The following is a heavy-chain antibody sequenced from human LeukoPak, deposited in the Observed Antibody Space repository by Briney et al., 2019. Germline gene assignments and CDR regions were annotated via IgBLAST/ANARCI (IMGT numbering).Heavy chain of an antibody. J-gene: IGHJ4*02. CDR3: ARSGAAAVIY. D-gene: IGHD6-13*01. Sequence: SETLSLTCAVYGGSFSGYYWSWIRQPPGKGLEWIGEINHSGSTNYNPSLKRRVTISVDTSKTQFSLNLSSVPAADTAVYYCARSGAAAVIYWGQGTLVTVSS. CDR1: GGSFSGYY. CDR2: INHSGST. V-gene: IGHV4-34*01.